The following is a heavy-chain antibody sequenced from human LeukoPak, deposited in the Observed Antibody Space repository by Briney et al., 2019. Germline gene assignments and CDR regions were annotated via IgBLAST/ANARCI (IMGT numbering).Heavy chain of an antibody. CDR2: VSSYTGIT. Sequence: ASVKVSCKASGYTFTNYGLSWVRQAPGQGLEWMGWVSSYTGITNFAQKLQGRVTMTTDTSTSTAYMELRSLSSGDTAVYYCARDGAPYYSDSSGYNFPYFDLWGRGTLVTVSS. J-gene: IGHJ2*01. CDR3: ARDGAPYYSDSSGYNFPYFDL. CDR1: GYTFTNYG. D-gene: IGHD3-22*01. V-gene: IGHV1-18*01.